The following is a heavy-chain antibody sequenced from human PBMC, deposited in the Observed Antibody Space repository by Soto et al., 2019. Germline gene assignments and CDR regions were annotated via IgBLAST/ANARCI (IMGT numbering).Heavy chain of an antibody. J-gene: IGHJ6*02. CDR2: ISGYNGNT. CDR1: GYNFISYG. Sequence: QVPLVQSGAEVKKPGASVKVSCKASGYNFISYGITWVRQAPGQGLEWMGWISGYNGNTNYEQRLQGRVTMTTDTSTNTAYMVLRSLRSDDTALYSCARDPAENNTSQYYASPSYFFYYGMDVWGQGTPVTFS. CDR3: ARDPAENNTSQYYASPSYFFYYGMDV. D-gene: IGHD1-26*01. V-gene: IGHV1-18*01.